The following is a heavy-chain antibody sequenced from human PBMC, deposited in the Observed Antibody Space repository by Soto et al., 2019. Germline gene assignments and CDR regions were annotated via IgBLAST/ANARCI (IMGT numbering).Heavy chain of an antibody. D-gene: IGHD3-3*01. CDR2: INHSGST. CDR3: AREVFSLRYLEPRPQDV. Sequence: PSETLSLTCAVYGGSFSGYYWSWIRQPPGKGLEWIGEINHSGSTNYNPSLKSRVTISVDTSKNQFSLKLSSVTAADTAVYYCAREVFSLRYLEPRPQDVWGKGTTVIVSS. J-gene: IGHJ6*04. CDR1: GGSFSGYY. V-gene: IGHV4-34*01.